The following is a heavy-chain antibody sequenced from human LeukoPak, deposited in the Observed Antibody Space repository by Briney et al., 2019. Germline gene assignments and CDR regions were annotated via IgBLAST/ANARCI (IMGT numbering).Heavy chain of an antibody. D-gene: IGHD2-15*01. CDR1: GFTLSTYG. J-gene: IGHJ4*02. CDR2: IRYDGSDK. V-gene: IGHV3-30*02. Sequence: PGGPLRLSCVASGFTLSTYGVHWVRQAPGKGLEWVAFIRYDGSDKFYGDSVKGRFTTSRDNSKNTLYLQMSRLRVEDTAVYYCAKDLDCSGGTCHKAFDCWGQGTLVTVSS. CDR3: AKDLDCSGGTCHKAFDC.